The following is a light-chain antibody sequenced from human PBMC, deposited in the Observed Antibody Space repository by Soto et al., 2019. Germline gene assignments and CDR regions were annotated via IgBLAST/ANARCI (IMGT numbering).Light chain of an antibody. CDR1: SSNIGSNT. CDR3: AAWDDSLNGSYV. CDR2: SNN. J-gene: IGLJ1*01. V-gene: IGLV1-44*01. Sequence: QLVLTQPPSASGTPGQRVTISCSGSSSNIGSNTVNWYQQLPGTAPKLLIYSNNQRPSGVPDRFSGSKSGTPASLAISGLQSEDEADYYCAAWDDSLNGSYVFGTGTKLTVL.